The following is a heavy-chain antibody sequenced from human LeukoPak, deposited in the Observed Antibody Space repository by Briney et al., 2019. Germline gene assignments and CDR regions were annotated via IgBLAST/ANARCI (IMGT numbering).Heavy chain of an antibody. Sequence: GGSLRLSCAASGFTFSSYAMHWVRQAPGKGLEYVSAISSNGGSTYYANSVKGRFTISRDNSKNTLYLQMGSLRAEDMAVYYCARDSKDEAYCGGDCSAGDYYYYMDVWGKGTTVTVSS. J-gene: IGHJ6*03. CDR3: ARDSKDEAYCGGDCSAGDYYYYMDV. V-gene: IGHV3-64*01. D-gene: IGHD2-21*02. CDR1: GFTFSSYA. CDR2: ISSNGGST.